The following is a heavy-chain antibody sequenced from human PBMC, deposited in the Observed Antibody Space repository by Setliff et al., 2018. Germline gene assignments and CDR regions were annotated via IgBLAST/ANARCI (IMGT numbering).Heavy chain of an antibody. V-gene: IGHV3-74*01. CDR2: INPDGSTT. D-gene: IGHD5-18*01. CDR3: ARAADSYGPPRSYMDV. Sequence: GGSLRLSCAASGFTFSSYWMHWVRQAPGKGLVWVSRINPDGSTTSYADSVQGRFTISRDNAKNSLYLQMNSLRAEDTAVYYCARAADSYGPPRSYMDVWGKGTTVTVPS. CDR1: GFTFSSYW. J-gene: IGHJ6*03.